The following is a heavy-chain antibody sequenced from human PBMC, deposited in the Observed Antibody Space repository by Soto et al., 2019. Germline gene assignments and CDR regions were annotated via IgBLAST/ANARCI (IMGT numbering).Heavy chain of an antibody. Sequence: QVQLVQSGAEVKKPGSSVKVSCKASAGTFSSYGISWVRQAPGQGLEWMGGIMPIFGTPNYAQKFQGRVTITADESTSTGYMELSSLTSEDTAVYYCARDGSWKSYYYDISVPYFYSMDVWGQGTTVTVPS. CDR1: AGTFSSYG. CDR2: IMPIFGTP. D-gene: IGHD3-22*01. J-gene: IGHJ6*02. CDR3: ARDGSWKSYYYDISVPYFYSMDV. V-gene: IGHV1-69*01.